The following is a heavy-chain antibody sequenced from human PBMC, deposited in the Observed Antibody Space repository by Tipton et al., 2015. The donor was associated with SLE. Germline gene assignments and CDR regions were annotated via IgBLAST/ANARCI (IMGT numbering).Heavy chain of an antibody. CDR1: GASISSNY. Sequence: TLSLTCTVSGASISSNYWSWIRQPPGKGLEWIGYVYYSGSTYYNPSLKSRVTISVGTSKNQFSLKLSSVTAADTAVYYCARETDSTLRHWGQGTLVTVSS. D-gene: IGHD6-13*01. V-gene: IGHV4-59*12. CDR2: VYYSGST. CDR3: ARETDSTLRH. J-gene: IGHJ4*02.